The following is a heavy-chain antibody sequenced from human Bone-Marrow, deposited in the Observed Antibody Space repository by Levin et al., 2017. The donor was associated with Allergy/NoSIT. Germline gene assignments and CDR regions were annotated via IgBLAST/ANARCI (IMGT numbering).Heavy chain of an antibody. J-gene: IGHJ4*02. CDR3: VRQKTFWDPPDY. V-gene: IGHV1-2*06. Sequence: NPGESLKISCQASGYTFTVYYIHWVRQAPGQGLEWMGRINPNTGDTYYAQRFQGRVTMTGDTSISTAYMELSRLTSDDTAVYYCVRQKTFWDPPDYWGQGTLVTVSS. CDR1: GYTFTVYY. D-gene: IGHD3-3*01. CDR2: INPNTGDT.